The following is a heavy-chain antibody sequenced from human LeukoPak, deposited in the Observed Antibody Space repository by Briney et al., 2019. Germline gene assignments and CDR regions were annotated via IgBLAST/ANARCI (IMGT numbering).Heavy chain of an antibody. Sequence: PSETLSLTCTVSGGSINSSSYYWGWIRQPPGEALEWIGSIYHSGYTYYNPSLKSRVTISVDTSKSQFSLKLSSVTAADTAVYYCARSSMFRGVTVDYWGQGTLVTVSS. J-gene: IGHJ4*02. CDR3: ARSSMFRGVTVDY. CDR1: GGSINSSSYY. D-gene: IGHD3-10*01. V-gene: IGHV4-39*01. CDR2: IYHSGYT.